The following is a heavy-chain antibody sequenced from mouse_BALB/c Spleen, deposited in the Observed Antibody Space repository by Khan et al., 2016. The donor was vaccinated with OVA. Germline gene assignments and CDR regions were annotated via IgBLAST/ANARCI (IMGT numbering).Heavy chain of an antibody. CDR2: INPSNGRP. CDR3: ARLLISFDY. V-gene: IGHV1S81*02. CDR1: GYTLTSYW. Sequence: QMQLQQPGAELVNPGASVNLSCKASGYTLTSYWMHWVKQRPGQGLEWIGEINPSNGRPNYNEKFKSKATLTVDKSSSTAYMQLSSPTSEDSAVYYCARLLISFDYWGQGTTLTVSS. J-gene: IGHJ2*01. D-gene: IGHD2-1*01.